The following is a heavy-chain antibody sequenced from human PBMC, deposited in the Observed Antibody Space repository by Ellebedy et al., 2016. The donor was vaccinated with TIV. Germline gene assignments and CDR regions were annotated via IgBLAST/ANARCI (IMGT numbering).Heavy chain of an antibody. Sequence: MPSETLSLTCAVYGGSFSGYYWSWIRQPPGKGLEWIGEINHSGSTNYNPSLKSRVTVSVDTSKNQFSLKLSSVTAADTAVYYCARESIRYFDWLSTLGFDPWGQGTLVTVSS. CDR2: INHSGST. J-gene: IGHJ5*02. V-gene: IGHV4-34*01. D-gene: IGHD3-9*01. CDR3: ARESIRYFDWLSTLGFDP. CDR1: GGSFSGYY.